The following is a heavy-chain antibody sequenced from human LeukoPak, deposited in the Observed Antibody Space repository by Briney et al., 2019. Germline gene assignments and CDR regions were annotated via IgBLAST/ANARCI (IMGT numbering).Heavy chain of an antibody. CDR2: IDSSGTYI. J-gene: IGHJ4*02. V-gene: IGHV3-21*01. CDR1: GFTFSSYR. D-gene: IGHD3-10*01. CDR3: RFGSGRFSFDF. Sequence: GGSLRLSCAASGFTFSSYRMNWVRQAPGKGPEWVSSIDSSGTYIYYADSVKGRFTISRDNAKKSLYLQMNSLRAEDTAVYYCRFGSGRFSFDFWGQGILVTVSS.